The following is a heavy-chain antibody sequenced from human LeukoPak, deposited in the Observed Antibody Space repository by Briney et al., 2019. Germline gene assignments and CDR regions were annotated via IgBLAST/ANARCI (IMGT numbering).Heavy chain of an antibody. CDR1: GYTFTSYD. Sequence: ASVKVSCKASGYTFTSYDINWVRQATGQGLEWMGWMNPISGNTGHAQKFQGRVTMTRDTSISTAYMELSSLRSEDTAVYYCARIYCSGGSCYSELGYWGQGTLVTVSS. J-gene: IGHJ4*02. CDR2: MNPISGNT. CDR3: ARIYCSGGSCYSELGY. D-gene: IGHD2-15*01. V-gene: IGHV1-8*01.